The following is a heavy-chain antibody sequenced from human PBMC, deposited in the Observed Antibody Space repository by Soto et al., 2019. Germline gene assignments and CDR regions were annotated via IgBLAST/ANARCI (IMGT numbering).Heavy chain of an antibody. D-gene: IGHD6-13*01. Sequence: GGSLRLSCAASGFTFSSYAMIWVRQAPGKGLEWVSAISGSGGSTYYADSVKGRFTISRDNSKNTLYLQMNSLRAEDTAVYYCAKVSGSTYSSSRSRFDPWGQGTLVTVSS. V-gene: IGHV3-23*01. CDR2: ISGSGGST. J-gene: IGHJ5*02. CDR3: AKVSGSTYSSSRSRFDP. CDR1: GFTFSSYA.